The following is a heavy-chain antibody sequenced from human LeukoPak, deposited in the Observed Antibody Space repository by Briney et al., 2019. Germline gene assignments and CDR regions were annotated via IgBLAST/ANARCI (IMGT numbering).Heavy chain of an antibody. D-gene: IGHD3-22*01. J-gene: IGHJ3*02. CDR2: INPDSGGT. Sequence: ASVKVSCKASGYTFTAYYMHWVRQAPGQGLEWMGWINPDSGGTNYTQKFQGRVTMTRDTSISTAYMELSRLRSDDTAVYYCARDYYDSSGFGAFDIWGQGTMVTVSS. CDR3: ARDYYDSSGFGAFDI. V-gene: IGHV1-2*02. CDR1: GYTFTAYY.